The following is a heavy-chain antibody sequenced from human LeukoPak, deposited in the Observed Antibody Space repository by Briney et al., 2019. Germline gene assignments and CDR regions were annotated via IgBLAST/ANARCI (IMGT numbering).Heavy chain of an antibody. Sequence: PGGSLRLSCAASGFTFSSYAMHWVRQAPGKGLEWVAVISYDGSNKYYTDAVKGRFTISRDNSENTLYLQMNSPRTEDTAVYYCARDAYIVATIVGGWYRKGYFDYWGQGTLVTVSS. CDR2: ISYDGSNK. J-gene: IGHJ4*02. CDR3: ARDAYIVATIVGGWYRKGYFDY. CDR1: GFTFSSYA. V-gene: IGHV3-30*04. D-gene: IGHD5-12*01.